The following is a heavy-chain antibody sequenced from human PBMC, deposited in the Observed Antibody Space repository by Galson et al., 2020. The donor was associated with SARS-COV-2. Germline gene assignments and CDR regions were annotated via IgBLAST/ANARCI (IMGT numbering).Heavy chain of an antibody. CDR2: IYPGDSDT. CDR3: ARSDGVVTAIEYFQH. CDR1: GYSFTSYW. Sequence: GESLKISCKGSGYSFTSYWIGWVRQMPGKGLEWLGTIYPGDSDTRYSPSFQGQVTISADKSISTAYLQWSSLKASDTAMYYCARSDGVVTAIEYFQHWGQGTLVTVSS. J-gene: IGHJ1*01. D-gene: IGHD2-21*02. V-gene: IGHV5-51*01.